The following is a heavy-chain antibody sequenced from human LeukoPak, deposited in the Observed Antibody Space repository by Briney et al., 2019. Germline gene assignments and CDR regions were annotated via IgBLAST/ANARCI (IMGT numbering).Heavy chain of an antibody. V-gene: IGHV1-46*01. CDR2: INPSGGST. CDR1: GYTFTSYY. J-gene: IGHJ6*02. CDR3: ARECLAGSSTCCYKDGMDV. Sequence: ASVKVSCKASGYTFTSYYMHWVRQAPGQGLEWMGIINPSGGSTSYAQKFQGRVTMTRGTSTSTVYMELSRLKFEDTAVYYCARECLAGSSTCCYKDGMDVWGQGTTVTVSS. D-gene: IGHD2-2*02.